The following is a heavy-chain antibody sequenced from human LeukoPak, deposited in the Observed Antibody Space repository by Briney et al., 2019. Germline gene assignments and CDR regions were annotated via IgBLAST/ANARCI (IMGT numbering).Heavy chain of an antibody. Sequence: PGGSLRLSCAASGFTFSSYGMHWVRQAPGKGLEWVAIISYDGSNKYYADSVKGRFTISRDNSKNTLYLQMNSLRADDTAVDHCAKDGLGFDYWGQGTPVTVSS. CDR2: ISYDGSNK. CDR3: AKDGLGFDY. J-gene: IGHJ4*02. D-gene: IGHD3-10*01. CDR1: GFTFSSYG. V-gene: IGHV3-30*18.